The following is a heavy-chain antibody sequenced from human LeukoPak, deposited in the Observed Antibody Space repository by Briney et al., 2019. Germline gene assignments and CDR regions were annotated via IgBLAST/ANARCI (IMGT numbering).Heavy chain of an antibody. V-gene: IGHV1-18*01. CDR2: ISAYNGNT. CDR1: GYTFTSYG. CDR3: ARAPHAYYYDSSGSNYFDY. J-gene: IGHJ4*02. Sequence: ASVKVSCKASGYTFTSYGFNWVRQAPGQGLEWMGWISAYNGNTNYAQKLQGRVTMTTDTSTSTAYMELRSLRSDDTAVYYCARAPHAYYYDSSGSNYFDYWGQGTQVTVSS. D-gene: IGHD3-22*01.